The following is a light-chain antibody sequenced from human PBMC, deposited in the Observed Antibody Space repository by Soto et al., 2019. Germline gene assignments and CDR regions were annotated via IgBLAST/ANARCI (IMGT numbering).Light chain of an antibody. Sequence: DIQMTQSPSSLSASVGDRVTITCRASQSISSYLNWYQQKPGKAPKLLIYAASSLQSGVPSRFSGSGSGTDFTLTISSLQPEDFATYYCQQSYSTQYTCTFTCGPGTKVDIK. CDR2: AAS. J-gene: IGKJ3*01. CDR3: QQSYSTQYTCTFT. V-gene: IGKV1-39*01. CDR1: QSISSY.